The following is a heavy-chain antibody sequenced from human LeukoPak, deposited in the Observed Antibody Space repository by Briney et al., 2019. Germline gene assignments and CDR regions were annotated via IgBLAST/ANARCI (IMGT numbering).Heavy chain of an antibody. CDR2: IYHSGTT. CDR3: ARVAMGYYYYYMDV. J-gene: IGHJ6*03. CDR1: GGSISSSSYY. V-gene: IGHV4-39*07. D-gene: IGHD1-26*01. Sequence: SETLSLTCTVSGGSISSSSYYWGWIRQPPGKGLEWIREIYHSGTTNYNPSLKSRVTMSVDTSKNQFSLKLSSVTAADTAVYYCARVAMGYYYYYMDVWGKGTTVTISS.